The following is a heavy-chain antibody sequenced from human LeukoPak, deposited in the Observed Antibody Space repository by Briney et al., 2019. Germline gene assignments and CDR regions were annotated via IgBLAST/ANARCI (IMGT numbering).Heavy chain of an antibody. Sequence: PSETLSLTCTVSGYSISSGYYWGWIRQPPGKGLEWIGSIYHSGRTFYNPSLKSRVIISVDTSKNQFSLKVRSVIAADTAVFYCASERNYDFVTGSGGWIDSWGQGTLVTVSS. D-gene: IGHD3-9*01. CDR1: GYSISSGYY. J-gene: IGHJ5*01. V-gene: IGHV4-38-2*02. CDR3: ASERNYDFVTGSGGWIDS. CDR2: IYHSGRT.